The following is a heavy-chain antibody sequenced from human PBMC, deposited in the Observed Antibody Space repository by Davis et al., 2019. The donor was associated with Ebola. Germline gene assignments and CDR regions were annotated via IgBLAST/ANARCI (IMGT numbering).Heavy chain of an antibody. V-gene: IGHV3-23*01. CDR2: FGTSGDT. CDR1: GFTFSSYA. Sequence: GGSLRLSCAASGFTFSSYAMSWVRQAPGKGLEWVSTFGTSGDTFYADSVKGRFTISRDNSKNTLYLQMNGLRVEDTAIYYCAKDTSNIWFDIWGQGTVVTVSS. J-gene: IGHJ3*02. D-gene: IGHD1-26*01. CDR3: AKDTSNIWFDI.